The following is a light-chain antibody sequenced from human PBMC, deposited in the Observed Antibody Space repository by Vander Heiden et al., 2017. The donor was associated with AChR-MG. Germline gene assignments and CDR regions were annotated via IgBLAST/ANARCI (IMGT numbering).Light chain of an antibody. CDR3: QQEDSYPRT. CDR2: KTS. Sequence: DIQMTQSPSTLSASVGDRVTITCRASQSISSWLAWYQQKPGKAPKLLIYKTSSLESGVPSRFSGSGSGTEFTLTIRSLQPDDFATYICQQEDSYPRTFGQGTKVEIK. CDR1: QSISSW. J-gene: IGKJ1*01. V-gene: IGKV1-5*03.